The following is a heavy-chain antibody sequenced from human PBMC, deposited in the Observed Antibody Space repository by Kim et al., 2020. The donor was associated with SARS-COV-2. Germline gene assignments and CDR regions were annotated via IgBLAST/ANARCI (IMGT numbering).Heavy chain of an antibody. D-gene: IGHD2-21*01. CDR3: GALCAGY. CDR1: GFTFSDHY. J-gene: IGHJ4*02. V-gene: IGHV3-72*01. Sequence: GGSLRLSCAASGFTFSDHYMDWVRQAPGKGLEWVGCIKNRARDYTTDYAASVKGRFIISRDASKNSLYLQMNSLKSEVTAVYYCGALCAGYWGQRTLFT. CDR2: IKNRARDYTT.